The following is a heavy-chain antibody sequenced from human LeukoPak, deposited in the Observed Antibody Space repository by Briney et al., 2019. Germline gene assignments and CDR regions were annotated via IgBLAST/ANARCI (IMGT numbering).Heavy chain of an antibody. CDR2: IYHSGST. D-gene: IGHD4-17*01. V-gene: IGHV4-38-2*02. CDR3: ARHFSTVTTWTRHFDY. J-gene: IGHJ4*02. Sequence: SETLSLTCTVSGYSISSGYYWGWIRQPPGKGLEWIGSIYHSGSTYYNPSLKSRVTISVDTSKNQFSLKLSSVTAADTAVYYCARHFSTVTTWTRHFDYWGQGTLVTVSS. CDR1: GYSISSGYY.